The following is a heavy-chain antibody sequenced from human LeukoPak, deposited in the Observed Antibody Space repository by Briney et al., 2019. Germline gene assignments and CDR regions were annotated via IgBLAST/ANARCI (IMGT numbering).Heavy chain of an antibody. Sequence: SETLSLTCAVYGGSFSGYYWSWIRQPPGKGLVWIGEINHSGSTNYNPSLKSRVTISVDTSKNQFSLKLSSVTAADTAVYYCARGRIRYCSGGSCETRGFDPWGQGTLVTVSS. CDR1: GGSFSGYY. V-gene: IGHV4-34*01. CDR3: ARGRIRYCSGGSCETRGFDP. CDR2: INHSGST. D-gene: IGHD2-15*01. J-gene: IGHJ5*02.